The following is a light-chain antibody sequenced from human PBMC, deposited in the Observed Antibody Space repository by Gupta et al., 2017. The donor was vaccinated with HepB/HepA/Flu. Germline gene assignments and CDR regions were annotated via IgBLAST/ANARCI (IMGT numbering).Light chain of an antibody. Sequence: IVLTQSPGTLSLSPGEKVTLSCRASQSISSGYLAWYQQKPGQAPRLLIYGVSSGATGIPDRISGSGSGTDFTLTISRLEPEDFAVYYCQKYESAPRTFGQGTKVEIK. V-gene: IGKV3-20*01. CDR3: QKYESAPRT. CDR1: QSISSGY. J-gene: IGKJ1*01. CDR2: GVS.